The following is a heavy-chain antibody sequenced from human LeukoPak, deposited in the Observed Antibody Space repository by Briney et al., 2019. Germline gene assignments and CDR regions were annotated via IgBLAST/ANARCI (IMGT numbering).Heavy chain of an antibody. J-gene: IGHJ6*02. V-gene: IGHV3-43*02. Sequence: GGPLRLSCAASGFSFDDYAMYWVRQAPGKGLEWVSLITRDGGTTYYADSVKGRFTISRDNSKNSLYLEMNSLRTEDTALYFCTKDRVWAMDVWGRGTTVIVSS. CDR3: TKDRVWAMDV. CDR2: ITRDGGTT. CDR1: GFSFDDYA. D-gene: IGHD7-27*01.